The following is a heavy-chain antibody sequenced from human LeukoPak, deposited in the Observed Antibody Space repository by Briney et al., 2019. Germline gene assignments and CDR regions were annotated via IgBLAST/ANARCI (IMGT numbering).Heavy chain of an antibody. CDR3: AKEVEGTYRAVAGTGGDY. CDR2: ISGSGGST. Sequence: PSETLSLTCAVYGGSFSGYYWSWIRQPPGKGLEWVSAISGSGGSTYHADSVKGRFTISRDNSKNTLYLQMNSLRAEDTAVYYCAKEVEGTYRAVAGTGGDYWGQGTLVTVSS. CDR1: GGSFSGYY. J-gene: IGHJ4*02. V-gene: IGHV3-23*01. D-gene: IGHD6-19*01.